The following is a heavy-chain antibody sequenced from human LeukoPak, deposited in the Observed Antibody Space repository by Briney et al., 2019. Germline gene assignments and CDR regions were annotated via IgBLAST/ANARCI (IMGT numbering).Heavy chain of an antibody. Sequence: GGSLRLSCAASGCTFSNYAMYWVRQAPGKGLGWVAIISYDGSNKYYADSVKGRFTISRDNSKNTLYLQMNSLRADDTAVYYCARGRSGSHHFDSWGQGTLVTVPS. CDR1: GCTFSNYA. CDR2: ISYDGSNK. J-gene: IGHJ4*02. D-gene: IGHD3-10*01. CDR3: ARGRSGSHHFDS. V-gene: IGHV3-30*04.